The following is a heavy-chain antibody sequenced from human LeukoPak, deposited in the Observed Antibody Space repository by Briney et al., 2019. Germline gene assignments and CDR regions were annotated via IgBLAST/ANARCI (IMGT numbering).Heavy chain of an antibody. CDR1: GGPISSYY. J-gene: IGHJ5*02. D-gene: IGHD3-3*01. CDR2: IYTSGST. V-gene: IGHV4-4*07. CDR3: AREGYDFWSGYYRKDWFDP. Sequence: SETLSLTCTVSGGPISSYYWSWIRQPAGKGLEWIGRIYTSGSTNYNPSLKSRVTMSVDTSKNQFSLKLSSVTAADTAVYYCAREGYDFWSGYYRKDWFDPWGQGTLVTVSS.